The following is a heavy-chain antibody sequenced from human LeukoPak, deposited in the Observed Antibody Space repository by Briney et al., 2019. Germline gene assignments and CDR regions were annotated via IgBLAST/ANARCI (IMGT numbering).Heavy chain of an antibody. J-gene: IGHJ4*02. CDR2: IKSKTDGGTT. D-gene: IGHD1-26*01. V-gene: IGHV3-15*01. CDR3: TTGGGRSADFDY. Sequence: GGSPRLSCAASGFTFSNAWMSWVRQAPGKGLEWVGRIKSKTDGGTTDYAAPVKGRFTISRDDSKNTLYLQMNSLKTEDTAVYYCTTGGGRSADFDYWGQGTLVTVSS. CDR1: GFTFSNAW.